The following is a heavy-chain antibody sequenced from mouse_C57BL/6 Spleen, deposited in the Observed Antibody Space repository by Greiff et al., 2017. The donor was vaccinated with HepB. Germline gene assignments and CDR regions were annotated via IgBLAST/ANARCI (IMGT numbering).Heavy chain of an antibody. J-gene: IGHJ4*01. V-gene: IGHV1-80*01. CDR3: ARGGYYAMDY. CDR1: GYAFSSYW. CDR2: IYPGDGDT. Sequence: QLVESGAELVKPGASVKISCKASGYAFSSYWMNWVKQRPGKGLEWIGQIYPGDGDTNYNGKFKGKATLTADKSSSTAYMQLSSLTSEDSAVYFCARGGYYAMDYWGQGTSVTVSS.